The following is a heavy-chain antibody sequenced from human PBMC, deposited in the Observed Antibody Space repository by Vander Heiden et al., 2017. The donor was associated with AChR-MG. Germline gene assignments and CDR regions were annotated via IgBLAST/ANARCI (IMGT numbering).Heavy chain of an antibody. CDR1: GFNFSAYD. Sequence: DVQLVESGGGLVQPGGSLRLSCAASGFNFSAYDMNWVRQAPGKGLEWVSYIRSPDTFIYYADSVKGRFIISRDNAKNSLYLQMNSLRVEDTAVYFCAREIPESSSSWYYFDVWGQGTLVTVSS. CDR3: AREIPESSSSWYYFDV. J-gene: IGHJ4*02. V-gene: IGHV3-48*03. CDR2: IRSPDTFI. D-gene: IGHD6-6*01.